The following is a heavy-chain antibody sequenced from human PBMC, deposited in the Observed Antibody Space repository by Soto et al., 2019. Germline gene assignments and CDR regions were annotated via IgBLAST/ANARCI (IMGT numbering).Heavy chain of an antibody. CDR2: IKQDGSKK. Sequence: EVQLVESGGGLVQPGGSLRLSCAASGFTFSSYWMTWVHQAPGKGLEWVANIKQDGSKKYYVDSVKGRFTISRDNAKNSLYLQMSSLRAEDTAVYYCAKRVWNFDLWGRGTLVTVSS. CDR1: GFTFSSYW. V-gene: IGHV3-7*01. CDR3: AKRVWNFDL. J-gene: IGHJ2*01.